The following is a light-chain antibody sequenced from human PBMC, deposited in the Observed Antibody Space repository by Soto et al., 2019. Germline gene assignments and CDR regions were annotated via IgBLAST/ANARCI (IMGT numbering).Light chain of an antibody. CDR3: QLYGSSRT. Sequence: IVLTQAPGALSLSPWERATLFCRASQSVTNNYLAWYHQIPGQPPRLLIYGASSRATGIPDRFSGSGSGTDFTLTISRLEPEDFAMYYCQLYGSSRTFGQGTKVDIK. CDR1: QSVTNNY. J-gene: IGKJ1*01. CDR2: GAS. V-gene: IGKV3-20*01.